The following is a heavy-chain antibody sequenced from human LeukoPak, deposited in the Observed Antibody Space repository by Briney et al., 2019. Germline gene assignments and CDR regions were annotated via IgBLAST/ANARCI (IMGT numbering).Heavy chain of an antibody. CDR2: IGTAGDT. J-gene: IGHJ4*02. CDR1: GFTFSDYD. D-gene: IGHD1-1*01. Sequence: PGGSLRLSCAASGFTFSDYDMHWVRQATGKGLEWVSAIGTAGDTYYTGSVKGRFTIYSENAKNSLYLQMNSLRARDTDVYYCARVAKERVGGVYSFDYWGQGTLVTVSS. V-gene: IGHV3-13*01. CDR3: ARVAKERVGGVYSFDY.